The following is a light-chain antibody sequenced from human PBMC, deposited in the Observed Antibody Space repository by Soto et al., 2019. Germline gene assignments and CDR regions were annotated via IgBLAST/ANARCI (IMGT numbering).Light chain of an antibody. J-gene: IGLJ1*01. CDR2: GNS. V-gene: IGLV1-40*01. CDR1: NPNIEANFD. Sequence: QSALTQPPSVSGAPGQRVTISCTGVNPNIEANFDVHWYQQLPGAAPKLLIYGNSNRPSGVPDRFSGSKSGTSASLAITEIQAEDEADYYCQSYDSSLKTYVFGAGTKLTVL. CDR3: QSYDSSLKTYV.